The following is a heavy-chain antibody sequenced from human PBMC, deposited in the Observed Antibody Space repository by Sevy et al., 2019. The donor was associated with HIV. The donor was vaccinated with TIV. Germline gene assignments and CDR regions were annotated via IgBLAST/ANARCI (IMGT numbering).Heavy chain of an antibody. J-gene: IGHJ4*02. CDR1: GLTFSDYY. D-gene: IGHD5-18*01. Sequence: GGSLRLSCAASGLTFSDYYMSWIRQAPAKGLEWLSSNSSSGTTLYSADSVKGRFAISRDNAKNSLYLQMNSLRAEDTAVYFCVGRRYSYTYSWSYHFDYWGQGALVTVSS. V-gene: IGHV3-11*01. CDR3: VGRRYSYTYSWSYHFDY. CDR2: NSSSGTTL.